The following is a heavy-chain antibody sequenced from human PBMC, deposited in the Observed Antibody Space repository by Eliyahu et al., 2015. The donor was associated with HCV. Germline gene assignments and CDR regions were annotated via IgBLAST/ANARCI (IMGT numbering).Heavy chain of an antibody. CDR3: ARRVQDTIRRFYVDI. CDR2: FFFWGGP. Sequence: QVRLQESGPGLVKPSDTLSLTCSVSGGSISSSRYFWGWIRQPPGRRLEWRLGPFFFWGGPSNPSFESRVSISVDRSRDQFSLRLSSVTAADTAVYYCARRVQDTIRRFYVDIWGQGTLVTVSS. D-gene: IGHD2-2*02. J-gene: IGHJ4*02. V-gene: IGHV4-39*01. CDR1: GGSISSSRYF.